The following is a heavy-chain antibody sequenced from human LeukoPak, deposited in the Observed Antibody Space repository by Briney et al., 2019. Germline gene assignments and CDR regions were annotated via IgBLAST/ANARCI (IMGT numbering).Heavy chain of an antibody. CDR2: INPNSGGT. Sequence: ASVKVSCKASGYTFTSYDINWVRQAPGQGLEWMGWINPNSGGTNYAQKFQDRVTMTRDTSISTDYMELSRLRSADTAVYYCARSPHILTGENFDYWGQGTLVTVSS. D-gene: IGHD3-9*01. CDR3: ARSPHILTGENFDY. V-gene: IGHV1-2*02. J-gene: IGHJ4*02. CDR1: GYTFTSYD.